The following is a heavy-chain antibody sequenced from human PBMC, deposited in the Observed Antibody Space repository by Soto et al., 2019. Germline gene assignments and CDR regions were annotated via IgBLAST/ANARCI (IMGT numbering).Heavy chain of an antibody. CDR1: GASISSFF. CDR2: IYYSGST. D-gene: IGHD5-12*01. Sequence: SETLSLTCAVSGASISSFFWSWIRQPPGKGLEYIGYIYYSGSTNYSPSLKSRVTISVDMSKNQFSLKLSSVTAADTAVYYCARYRDGYNLGPFDYWGQGTLVTVSS. J-gene: IGHJ4*02. CDR3: ARYRDGYNLGPFDY. V-gene: IGHV4-59*01.